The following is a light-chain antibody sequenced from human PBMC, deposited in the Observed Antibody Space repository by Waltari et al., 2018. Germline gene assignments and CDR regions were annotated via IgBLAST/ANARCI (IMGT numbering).Light chain of an antibody. V-gene: IGKV1-33*01. CDR3: QQYENIPYT. CDR2: DAS. J-gene: IGKJ2*01. Sequence: DIQITQSPSSLPSSVGDRVIITRQASQDIVNYLNWYQQTPGKAPKLLIYDASNLATGVPSRFSGGGSGTDFSFTITSLHPEDIATYYCQQYENIPYTFGQGTKVEIK. CDR1: QDIVNY.